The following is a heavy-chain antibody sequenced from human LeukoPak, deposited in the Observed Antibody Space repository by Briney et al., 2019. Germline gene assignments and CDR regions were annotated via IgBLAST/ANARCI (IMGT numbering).Heavy chain of an antibody. CDR2: ISAYNGNT. J-gene: IGHJ5*02. D-gene: IGHD3-9*01. Sequence: ASVKVSCKASGYTFTSYGISWVRQAPGQGLEWMGWISAYNGNTNYAQKLQGRVTMTTDTSTSTAYMELRSLRSDDTAVYYCARDQAAYFDWLFGQTGGYWFDPWGRGTLVTVSS. CDR1: GYTFTSYG. V-gene: IGHV1-18*01. CDR3: ARDQAAYFDWLFGQTGGYWFDP.